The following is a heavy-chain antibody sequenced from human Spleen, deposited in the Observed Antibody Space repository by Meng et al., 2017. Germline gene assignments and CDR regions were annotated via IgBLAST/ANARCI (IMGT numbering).Heavy chain of an antibody. CDR3: AREASGTYYY. D-gene: IGHD1-26*01. J-gene: IGHJ4*02. CDR2: IYHSGST. V-gene: IGHV4-4*02. CDR1: GGSTSSSNW. Sequence: QVHLQESGPGLVKPSGTLSLTCPVSGGSTSSSNWWSWVRQSPGKGLEWIGEIYHSGSTNYNPSFKSRVTISLDKSKNQFSLKLSSVTAADTAVYYCAREASGTYYYWGQGTLVTVSS.